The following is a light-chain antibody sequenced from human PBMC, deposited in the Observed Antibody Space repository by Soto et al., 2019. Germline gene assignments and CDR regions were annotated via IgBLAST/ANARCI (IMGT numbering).Light chain of an antibody. CDR3: QQTYSTPIT. J-gene: IGKJ5*01. Sequence: DIQMTQSPSSLSASVRDRVTITCRASHFISDYLNWYQQKPGIAPKLLIYAASSLQSGVPSRFSGSGSGTDFTLTISSLQPEDTATYYYQQTYSTPITFGQGTRLEIK. CDR1: HFISDY. V-gene: IGKV1-39*01. CDR2: AAS.